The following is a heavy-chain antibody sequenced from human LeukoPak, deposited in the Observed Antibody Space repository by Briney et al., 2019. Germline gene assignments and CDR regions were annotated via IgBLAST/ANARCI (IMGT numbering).Heavy chain of an antibody. V-gene: IGHV4-31*03. Sequence: PSETLSLTCTVSGGSISSGGYYWSWIRQRPGKVLEWIGYIYYSGSTYYNPSLKSRVTISVDTSKNQFSLKLSSVTAADTAVYYCARQRLGYCSGGSCYAPIWGQGTMVTVSS. CDR2: IYYSGST. J-gene: IGHJ3*02. CDR1: GGSISSGGYY. CDR3: ARQRLGYCSGGSCYAPI. D-gene: IGHD2-15*01.